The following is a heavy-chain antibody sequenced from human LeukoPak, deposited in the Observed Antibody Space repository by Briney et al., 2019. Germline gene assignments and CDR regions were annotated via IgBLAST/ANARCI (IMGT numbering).Heavy chain of an antibody. CDR3: ARSGIGYYYYYYMDV. V-gene: IGHV1-2*06. D-gene: IGHD1-1*01. CDR1: GYTFTGYY. Sequence: ASVKVSCTASGYTFTGYYMHWVRQAPGQGLEWMGRINPNSGGTNYAQKFQGRVTMTRDTSISTAYMELSRLRSDDTAVYYCARSGIGYYYYYYMDVWGKRTTVTVSS. CDR2: INPNSGGT. J-gene: IGHJ6*03.